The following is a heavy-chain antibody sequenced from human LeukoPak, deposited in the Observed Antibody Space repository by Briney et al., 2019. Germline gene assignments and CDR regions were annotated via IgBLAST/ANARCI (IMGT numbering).Heavy chain of an antibody. CDR3: ARDREGYCSGGSCLDYFDY. Sequence: SQTLSLTCTVSGGSISGGSYYWSWIRQPAGKGLEWIGRIYASGSTVYNPSLNSRVTISVDTCKNQFSLRLSSVTAADTAVYYCARDREGYCSGGSCLDYFDYWGQGTLVTVSS. V-gene: IGHV4-61*02. CDR1: GGSISGGSYY. D-gene: IGHD2-15*01. CDR2: IYASGST. J-gene: IGHJ4*02.